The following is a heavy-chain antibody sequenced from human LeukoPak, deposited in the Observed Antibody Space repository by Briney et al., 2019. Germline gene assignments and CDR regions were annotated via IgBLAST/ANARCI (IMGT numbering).Heavy chain of an antibody. D-gene: IGHD5-18*01. V-gene: IGHV3-74*01. Sequence: GGSLRLSCAASGFTFSTYWMHWVRQAPGKGLVWVSRISPAGSSTNYADFVQGRFTISRDNAKNTLYPQMNSLRAEDTAVYYCASGPYSYGWGYWGQGTLVTVSS. J-gene: IGHJ4*02. CDR1: GFTFSTYW. CDR3: ASGPYSYGWGY. CDR2: ISPAGSST.